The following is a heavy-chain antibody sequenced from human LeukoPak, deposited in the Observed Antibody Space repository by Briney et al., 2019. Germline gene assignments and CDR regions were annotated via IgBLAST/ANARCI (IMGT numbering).Heavy chain of an antibody. J-gene: IGHJ4*02. V-gene: IGHV3-9*03. CDR3: AKERYSSGGFDY. Sequence: GGSLRLSCTASGFTFDDYARHWVRQPPGKGLEWVSGISWNSGSIGYADSVKGRFTISRDNAKNSLYLQMNSLRAEDMALYYCAKERYSSGGFDYWGQGTLVTVSS. CDR2: ISWNSGSI. D-gene: IGHD5-18*01. CDR1: GFTFDDYA.